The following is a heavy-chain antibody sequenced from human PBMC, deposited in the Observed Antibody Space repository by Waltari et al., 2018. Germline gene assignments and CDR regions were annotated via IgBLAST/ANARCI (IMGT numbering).Heavy chain of an antibody. V-gene: IGHV3-74*01. D-gene: IGHD2-8*01. CDR3: ARDTVSRVWWPTSHAFDI. Sequence: EVQLVESGGGLVQPGGSLRLSCAASGFTFSSYWMHWVRQDTGKGLVWVSRINSDGSSTSYADSVKGRFTISRDNAKNTLYLQMNSLRAEDTAVYYCARDTVSRVWWPTSHAFDIWGQGTMVTVSS. CDR1: GFTFSSYW. CDR2: INSDGSST. J-gene: IGHJ3*02.